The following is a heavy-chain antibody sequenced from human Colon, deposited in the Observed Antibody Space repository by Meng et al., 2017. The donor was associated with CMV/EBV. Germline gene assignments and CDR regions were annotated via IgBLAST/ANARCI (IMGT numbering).Heavy chain of an antibody. V-gene: IGHV3-30*02. CDR1: RFTFSNYG. CDR2: IRADGSNK. J-gene: IGHJ4*02. CDR3: AKVDESRGWEYFDY. Sequence: GESLKISCAASRFTFSNYGMHWVRQAPGKGLDWVAFIRADGSNKFYAESVKGRFTISRDISKNTLYLEMNSLRAADTAVYYCAKVDESRGWEYFDYWGQGTLVTVSS. D-gene: IGHD6-19*01.